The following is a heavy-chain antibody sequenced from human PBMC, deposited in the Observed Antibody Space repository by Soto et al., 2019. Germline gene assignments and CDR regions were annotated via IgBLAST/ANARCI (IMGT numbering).Heavy chain of an antibody. D-gene: IGHD3-10*01. V-gene: IGHV1-69*01. CDR1: GGTFSSYA. CDR3: ARVPSMVRGVIGNWFAP. J-gene: IGHJ5*02. Sequence: QVPLVQSGAEVKKPGSSVTVSCKASGGTFSSYAIHWVRQAPGQGLEWMGGIIPMYGPAKYAQRFQGRVTINADESTTTVYMELTSLTSQDTAVYYCARVPSMVRGVIGNWFAPWGHGTLVTVSS. CDR2: IIPMYGPA.